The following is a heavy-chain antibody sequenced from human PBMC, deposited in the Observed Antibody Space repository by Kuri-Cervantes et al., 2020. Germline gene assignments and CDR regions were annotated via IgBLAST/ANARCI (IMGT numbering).Heavy chain of an antibody. D-gene: IGHD3-10*01. CDR3: TREGRGSTSQWAFDF. V-gene: IGHV3-23*01. CDR2: ISGSGGST. J-gene: IGHJ4*02. Sequence: GGSLRLSCAASGFTFSSYAMSWVRQAPGKGLEWVSAISGSGGSTYYADSVKGRFTISRDNSKNTVSLQMNSLRTEDTAMYYCTREGRGSTSQWAFDFWGQGTLVTVSS. CDR1: GFTFSSYA.